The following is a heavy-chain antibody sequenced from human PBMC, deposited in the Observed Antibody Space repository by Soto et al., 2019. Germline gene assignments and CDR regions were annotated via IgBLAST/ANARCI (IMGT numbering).Heavy chain of an antibody. V-gene: IGHV1-69*13. CDR3: ARTGYCSSTSCYLTPVDYYFDY. CDR2: IIPIFGTA. CDR1: GGTFSSYA. D-gene: IGHD2-2*01. J-gene: IGHJ4*02. Sequence: SVKVSCKASGGTFSSYAISWVRQAPGQGLEWMGGIIPIFGTANYAQKFQGRVTTTADESTSTAYMELSSLRSEDTAVYYCARTGYCSSTSCYLTPVDYYFDYWGQGTLVTV.